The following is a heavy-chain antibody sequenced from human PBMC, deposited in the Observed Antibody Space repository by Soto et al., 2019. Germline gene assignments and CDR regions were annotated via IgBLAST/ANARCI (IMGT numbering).Heavy chain of an antibody. CDR1: GGSISSYY. D-gene: IGHD4-17*01. CDR2: IYYSGST. CDR3: ARRYGASFDY. Sequence: QVQLQESGPGLVKPSETLSLTCTVSGGSISSYYWSWIRQPPGKGLEWIGYIYYSGSTNYNPSLQGRLTVSVDTSQEPFPLKLCPGTGAGTGVYFCARRYGASFDYWGQGTLVTVSS. V-gene: IGHV4-59*01. J-gene: IGHJ4*02.